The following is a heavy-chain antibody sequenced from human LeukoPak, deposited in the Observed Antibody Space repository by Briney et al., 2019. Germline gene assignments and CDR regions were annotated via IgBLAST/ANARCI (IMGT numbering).Heavy chain of an antibody. CDR1: GFTVSSNY. D-gene: IGHD3-22*01. Sequence: QSGGSLRLSCAASGFTVSSNYMSRVRQAPGKGLEWVSVIYSGGSTYYADSVKGRFTISRDNSKNTLYLQMNSLRAEDTAVYYCAKDWYYDSSGYYFWGQGTLVTVSS. CDR2: IYSGGST. J-gene: IGHJ4*02. CDR3: AKDWYYDSSGYYF. V-gene: IGHV3-53*05.